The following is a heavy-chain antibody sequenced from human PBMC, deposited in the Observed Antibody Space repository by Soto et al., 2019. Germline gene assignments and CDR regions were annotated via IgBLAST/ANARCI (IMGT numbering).Heavy chain of an antibody. D-gene: IGHD3-16*01. V-gene: IGHV1-69*12. CDR1: GGTFSSYA. Sequence: QVQLVQSGAEVKKPGSSVKVSCKASGGTFSSYAISWVRQAPGQGLEWMGGIIPIFGTADYAQKFQGRVTITADESTSTAYMELSSLRSEDTAVYYCASSRLGGTGYYYGMDVWGKGTTVTVSS. CDR3: ASSRLGGTGYYYGMDV. J-gene: IGHJ6*04. CDR2: IIPIFGTA.